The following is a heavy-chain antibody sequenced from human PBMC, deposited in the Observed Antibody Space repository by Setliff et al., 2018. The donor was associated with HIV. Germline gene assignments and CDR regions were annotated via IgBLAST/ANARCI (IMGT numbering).Heavy chain of an antibody. D-gene: IGHD5-12*01. CDR3: ARQGDGYNLYHVYYFDY. Sequence: SETLSLTCTVSRDSINGHWWSWIRQTPGKGLEWIGSIYHSGTTYYNPSRRSRVTISVDTSKNQFSLKLSSVTAADTAVYYCARQGDGYNLYHVYYFDYWGQGTLVTVSS. CDR2: IYHSGTT. J-gene: IGHJ4*02. CDR1: RDSINGHW. V-gene: IGHV4-38-2*02.